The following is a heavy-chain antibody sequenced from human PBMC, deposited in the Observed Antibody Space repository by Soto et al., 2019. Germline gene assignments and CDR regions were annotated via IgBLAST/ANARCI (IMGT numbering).Heavy chain of an antibody. Sequence: GASVKVSCKASGYSFISYGFTWVRQAPGQGLEWMGWISPYNANTNYAQKLQGRVTMTTDTSTSTAYMELRSLRSDDTAVYYCARAVPYSVGARLDYWGQGSLVTVSS. V-gene: IGHV1-18*01. D-gene: IGHD1-26*01. CDR1: GYSFISYG. CDR3: ARAVPYSVGARLDY. J-gene: IGHJ4*02. CDR2: ISPYNANT.